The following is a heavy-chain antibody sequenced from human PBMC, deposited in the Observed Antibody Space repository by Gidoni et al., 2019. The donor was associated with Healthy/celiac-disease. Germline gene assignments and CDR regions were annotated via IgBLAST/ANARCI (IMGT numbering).Heavy chain of an antibody. Sequence: QVQLVQSGAEVKKPGSSVKVSCKSSGGTFSSSAISWVRQAPGQGLEWMGGIIPIFGTANYAQKFQGRVTITADESTSTAYMELSSLRSEDTAVYYCARDHSSSWYRYSIHAFDIWGQGTMVTVSS. CDR2: IIPIFGTA. CDR1: GGTFSSSA. D-gene: IGHD6-13*01. CDR3: ARDHSSSWYRYSIHAFDI. J-gene: IGHJ3*02. V-gene: IGHV1-69*01.